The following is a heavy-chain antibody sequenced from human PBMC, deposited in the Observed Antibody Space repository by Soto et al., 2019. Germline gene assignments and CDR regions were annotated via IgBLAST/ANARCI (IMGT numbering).Heavy chain of an antibody. CDR3: ARPFDTSGWYDY. Sequence: GAPLKICCKVAGDSFTNYWIGWVRQMPGKGLECMGIIYPEDSDTRYSPSFRGQVTISADKSISTAYLQWSSLKASDTAMYYCARPFDTSGWYDYLVQGTLVTVSS. J-gene: IGHJ4*02. CDR2: IYPEDSDT. CDR1: GDSFTNYW. D-gene: IGHD6-19*01. V-gene: IGHV5-51*01.